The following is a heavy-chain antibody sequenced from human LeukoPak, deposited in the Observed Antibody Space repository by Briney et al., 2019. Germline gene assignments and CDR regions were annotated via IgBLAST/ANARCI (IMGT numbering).Heavy chain of an antibody. J-gene: IGHJ5*02. D-gene: IGHD3-22*01. CDR3: ARVPSFELYYDSSGYYP. CDR2: INTDGSST. Sequence: PGGSLRLSCAGSGLTFSSYCMHWVRQAPGKGLVWVSRINTDGSSTSYADSVKGRFTISRDNAKNTLYLQMNSLRAEDTAVYYCARVPSFELYYDSSGYYPWGQGTLVTVSS. CDR1: GLTFSSYC. V-gene: IGHV3-74*01.